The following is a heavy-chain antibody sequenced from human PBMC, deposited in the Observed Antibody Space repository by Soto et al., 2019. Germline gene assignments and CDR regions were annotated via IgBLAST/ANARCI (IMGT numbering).Heavy chain of an antibody. D-gene: IGHD4-17*01. Sequence: PSETLSLTCAVSGYSIGSADYWGWIRQPPGKGLEWIGNIYHSGTTYYNPSLESRVTISVDTSNNQFSLKLNSVTAADTAVYYCAGTFYGDYAAYYYGMDVWGQGTTVTVSS. V-gene: IGHV4-38-2*01. CDR2: IYHSGTT. CDR1: GYSIGSADY. J-gene: IGHJ6*02. CDR3: AGTFYGDYAAYYYGMDV.